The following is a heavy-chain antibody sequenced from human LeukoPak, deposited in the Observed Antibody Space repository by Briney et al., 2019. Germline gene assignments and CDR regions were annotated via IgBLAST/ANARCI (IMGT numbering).Heavy chain of an antibody. V-gene: IGHV3-48*03. CDR1: GFTFSSYE. CDR2: ISSSGSTI. Sequence: PGGSLRLSCAASGFTFSSYEMNWARQAPGKGLEWVSYISSSGSTIYYADSVKGRFTISRDNAKDSLYLQMNSLRAEDTAVYYCARGDSGSYYFDYWGQGTLVTVSS. CDR3: ARGDSGSYYFDY. D-gene: IGHD1-26*01. J-gene: IGHJ4*02.